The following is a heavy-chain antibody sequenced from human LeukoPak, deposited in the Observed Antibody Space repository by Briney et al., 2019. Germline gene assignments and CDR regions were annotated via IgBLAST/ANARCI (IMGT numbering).Heavy chain of an antibody. Sequence: ASVKVSCKASGYTFAIYGISWVRQAPGQGLEWMAWISPYDGDTNYAQNFEGRVTMTTETSTSTAYMELRSLRSDDTALYYCARDYCTRGGDCYKEDLFNPWGQGTLVTVSS. CDR1: GYTFAIYG. CDR3: ARDYCTRGGDCYKEDLFNP. J-gene: IGHJ5*02. CDR2: ISPYDGDT. V-gene: IGHV1-18*01. D-gene: IGHD2-21*02.